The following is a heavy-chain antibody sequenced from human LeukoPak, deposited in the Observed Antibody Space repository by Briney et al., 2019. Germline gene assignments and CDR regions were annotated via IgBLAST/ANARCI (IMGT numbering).Heavy chain of an antibody. Sequence: AGGSLRLSCVASRFTFTNYAIHWVRQAPGKGLEWVAVISSDGNTKYFADSVKGRFTISRDNSKNTLYLQMSSLRTEDTAVYYCAGRYCTNGVCDRGYYYMDVWGKGTTVTVSS. D-gene: IGHD2-8*01. CDR3: AGRYCTNGVCDRGYYYMDV. J-gene: IGHJ6*03. CDR2: ISSDGNTK. CDR1: RFTFTNYA. V-gene: IGHV3-30*04.